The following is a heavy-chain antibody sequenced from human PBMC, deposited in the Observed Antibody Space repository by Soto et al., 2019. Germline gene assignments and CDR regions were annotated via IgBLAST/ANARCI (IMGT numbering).Heavy chain of an antibody. CDR2: ISWNSGSI. V-gene: IGHV3-9*01. Sequence: EVQLVESGGGLVQPGRSLRLSCAASGFTFDDYAMHWVRQAPGKGLERVSGISWNSGSIGYADSVKGRFTISRDNAKNSLYLQMNSLRAEDTALYYCAKGGQYSSSSVVDYWGQGTLVTVSS. CDR1: GFTFDDYA. J-gene: IGHJ4*02. D-gene: IGHD6-6*01. CDR3: AKGGQYSSSSVVDY.